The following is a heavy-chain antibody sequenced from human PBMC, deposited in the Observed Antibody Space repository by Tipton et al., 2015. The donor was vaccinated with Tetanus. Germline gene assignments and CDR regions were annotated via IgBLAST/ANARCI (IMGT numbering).Heavy chain of an antibody. Sequence: AASGFTFSDYYMSWIRQAPGKGLEWVSYISSSGSTIYYADSVKGRFTISRDNAKNSLYLQMNSLRAEDTAVYYCARDQMAYCSGGSCYGPLFDYWGQGTLVTVSS. J-gene: IGHJ4*02. CDR1: GFTFSDYY. D-gene: IGHD2-15*01. CDR2: ISSSGSTI. CDR3: ARDQMAYCSGGSCYGPLFDY. V-gene: IGHV3-11*01.